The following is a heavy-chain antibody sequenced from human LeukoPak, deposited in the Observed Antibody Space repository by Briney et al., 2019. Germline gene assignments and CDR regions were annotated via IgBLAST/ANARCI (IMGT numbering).Heavy chain of an antibody. Sequence: SETLSLTCAVYGGSFSGYYWSWIRQPPGKGLEWIGEINHSGSTNYNPSLKSRVTISVDTSKNQFSLKLSSVTAADTAVYYCASRRYYCDSMRHWGQGTLVTVSS. CDR2: INHSGST. J-gene: IGHJ1*01. CDR3: ASRRYYCDSMRH. V-gene: IGHV4-34*01. CDR1: GGSFSGYY. D-gene: IGHD3-22*01.